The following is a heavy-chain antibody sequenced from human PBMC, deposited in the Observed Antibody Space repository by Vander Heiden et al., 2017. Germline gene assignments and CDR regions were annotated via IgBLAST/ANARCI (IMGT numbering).Heavy chain of an antibody. J-gene: IGHJ6*02. D-gene: IGHD3-22*01. Sequence: EVQLVESGGGLVTPGGSIRLSCAASGFTFPNAWMTWVRQAARKGLEWVGRIKSKSDGGTADYAAPVKDRFTISRDDSKNTLYLQMNSLKTEDTALYYCTTLYSRPQGVWGQGTTVTVSS. CDR3: TTLYSRPQGV. CDR2: IKSKSDGGTA. V-gene: IGHV3-15*01. CDR1: GFTFPNAW.